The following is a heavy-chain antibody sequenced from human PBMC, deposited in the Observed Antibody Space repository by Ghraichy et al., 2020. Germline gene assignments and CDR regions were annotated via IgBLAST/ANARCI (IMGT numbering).Heavy chain of an antibody. CDR2: ISYDGDNK. V-gene: IGHV3-30*03. Sequence: AGSLRLSCAVSGFTFSSHGMHWVRQAPGKGLEWVAVISYDGDNKYYGDSVKGRFTISRDDSKNTVFLQMNSLRPEDTALYYCARDDYGGNSIIDHWGQGTLVIVSA. CDR3: ARDDYGGNSIIDH. D-gene: IGHD4-23*01. CDR1: GFTFSSHG. J-gene: IGHJ4*02.